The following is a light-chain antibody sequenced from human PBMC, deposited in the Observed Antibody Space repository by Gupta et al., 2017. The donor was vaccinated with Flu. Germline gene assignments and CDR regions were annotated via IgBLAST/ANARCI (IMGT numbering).Light chain of an antibody. CDR3: QQRSNWPPIT. CDR2: SAS. J-gene: IGKJ5*01. V-gene: IGKV3-11*01. Sequence: EIVLTQSPATLSLSPGERATLSCRASQSVDSYLDWYQQKPGQAPRLLIYSASNRATGIPARFSGSGSDTDFTLTISSLEPEDFAVYYCQQRSNWPPITFGQGTRLEIK. CDR1: QSVDSY.